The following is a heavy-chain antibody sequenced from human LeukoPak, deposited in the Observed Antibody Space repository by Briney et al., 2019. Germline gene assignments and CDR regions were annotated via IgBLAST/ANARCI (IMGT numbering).Heavy chain of an antibody. V-gene: IGHV3-23*01. D-gene: IGHD2-2*01. J-gene: IGHJ4*02. Sequence: GGSLRLSCAASGFTFSSYAMSWVRQAPGKGLEWVSPISGSGGSTYYADSVKGRFTISRDNSKNTLYLQMNSLRAEDTAVYYCAKDPLEVVPAAPFDYWGQGTLVTVSS. CDR2: ISGSGGST. CDR1: GFTFSSYA. CDR3: AKDPLEVVPAAPFDY.